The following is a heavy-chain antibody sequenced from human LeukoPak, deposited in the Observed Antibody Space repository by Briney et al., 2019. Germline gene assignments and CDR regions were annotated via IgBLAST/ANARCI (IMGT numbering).Heavy chain of an antibody. V-gene: IGHV1-18*01. CDR3: ATHPLGYCSGGSCYLGY. D-gene: IGHD2-15*01. Sequence: ASVKVSCKASGYTFTSNGISWVRQAPGQGLEWIGWISAYNGNTNYAQKLQGRVTMTTDTSTSTAYMELRSLRSDDTAVYYCATHPLGYCSGGSCYLGYWGQGTLVTVSS. J-gene: IGHJ4*02. CDR1: GYTFTSNG. CDR2: ISAYNGNT.